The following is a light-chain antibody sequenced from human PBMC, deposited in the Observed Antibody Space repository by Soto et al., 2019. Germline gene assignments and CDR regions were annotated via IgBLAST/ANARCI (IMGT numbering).Light chain of an antibody. CDR1: QGVSRK. J-gene: IGKJ1*01. CDR3: QQYDKWPRT. Sequence: EIAMTQSPATLSVSPGERAPLSCRASQGVSRKISWYQQTRGHAPRLRIHGAATTATGVPARFSGSGFGTEFTLPISNLHSEDFAVYHCQQYDKWPRTFGQGTKVDIK. CDR2: GAA. V-gene: IGKV3-15*01.